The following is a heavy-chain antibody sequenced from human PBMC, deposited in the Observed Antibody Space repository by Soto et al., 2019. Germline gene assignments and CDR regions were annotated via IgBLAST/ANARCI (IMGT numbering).Heavy chain of an antibody. CDR3: VRGGGHFDC. CDR2: IKQDGTQK. V-gene: IGHV3-7*01. CDR1: GFNIITYW. Sequence: GGSLRLSCAASGFNIITYWMSWVRQAPGKGLEWVANIKQDGTQKYFLDSVKGRFTISRDNAKDSLYLEMSSLRPEDTAVYYCVRGGGHFDCWGQGTLVTVSS. D-gene: IGHD2-15*01. J-gene: IGHJ4*02.